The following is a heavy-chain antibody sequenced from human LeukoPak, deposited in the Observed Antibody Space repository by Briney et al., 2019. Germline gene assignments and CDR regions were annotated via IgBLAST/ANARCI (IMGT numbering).Heavy chain of an antibody. CDR2: ISGSGGSA. V-gene: IGHV3-23*01. Sequence: GGSLRLSCAASGFTFRDNAMSWVRQAPGKGLEWVSSISGSGGSAFYADSVKDRFTVSRDSSKNTLYLEMTSLRAEDTARYYCAKEEGDFLTGPFDHWGQGILVTVSS. J-gene: IGHJ4*02. D-gene: IGHD3/OR15-3a*01. CDR3: AKEEGDFLTGPFDH. CDR1: GFTFRDNA.